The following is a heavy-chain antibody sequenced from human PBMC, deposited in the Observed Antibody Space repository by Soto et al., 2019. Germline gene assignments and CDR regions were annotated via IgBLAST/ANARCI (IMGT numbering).Heavy chain of an antibody. CDR1: GYTFTSSG. J-gene: IGHJ3*01. Sequence: QVQLVQSGAEVKKPGASEKVSCKASGYTFTSSGMSWVRQAPGQGLEWMGWISAHTGSSEYAQRFQGRVAMTTDRSTSTAYMELRRLITADPPVYYCAKAFFYQGSDSRGYSFDAFDFWGPGTLVTVSS. V-gene: IGHV1-18*01. D-gene: IGHD3-22*01. CDR3: AKAFFYQGSDSRGYSFDAFDF. CDR2: ISAHTGSS.